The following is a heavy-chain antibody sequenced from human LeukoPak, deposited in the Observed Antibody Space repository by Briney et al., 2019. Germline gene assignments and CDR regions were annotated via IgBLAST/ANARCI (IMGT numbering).Heavy chain of an antibody. CDR3: AKSSYYDSSGYPDY. Sequence: GGSLRLTCAASGFTFSSYGMSWVRQAPGKGLEWVSAISGSGGSTYYADSVKGRFTISRDNSKNTLYLQMNSLRAEDTAVYYCAKSSYYDSSGYPDYWGQGTLVTVSS. J-gene: IGHJ4*02. D-gene: IGHD3-22*01. CDR2: ISGSGGST. CDR1: GFTFSSYG. V-gene: IGHV3-23*01.